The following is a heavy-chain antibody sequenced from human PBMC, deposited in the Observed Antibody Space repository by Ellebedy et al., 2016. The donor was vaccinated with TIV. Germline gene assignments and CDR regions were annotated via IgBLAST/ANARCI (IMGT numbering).Heavy chain of an antibody. CDR1: GGSISPYF. D-gene: IGHD5-24*01. Sequence: SETLSLXXTVSGGSISPYFWSWIRQPPGKGLEWIGYISYSGTTNYNPSLKSRVTISVDTSKNQFSLKLSSVTAADTAVYYCARHGRWLQFNAWGQGTLVTVSS. J-gene: IGHJ4*02. CDR3: ARHGRWLQFNA. CDR2: ISYSGTT. V-gene: IGHV4-59*08.